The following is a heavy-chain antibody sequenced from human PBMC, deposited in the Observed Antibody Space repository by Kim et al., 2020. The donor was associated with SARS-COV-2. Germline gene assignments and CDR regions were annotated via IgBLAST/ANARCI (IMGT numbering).Heavy chain of an antibody. V-gene: IGHV7-4-1*04. Sequence: ASVKVSCKASGYRFTDYPMNWVRQAPGQGLEWMGWISPNTGNPAYAQGFTGRFVFSLDTSVKMAYLQISSLKAEDTAVYYCAREGVSGGLDLLGQGTLVT. CDR1: GYRFTDYP. J-gene: IGHJ5*02. CDR2: ISPNTGNP. D-gene: IGHD6-19*01. CDR3: AREGVSGGLDL.